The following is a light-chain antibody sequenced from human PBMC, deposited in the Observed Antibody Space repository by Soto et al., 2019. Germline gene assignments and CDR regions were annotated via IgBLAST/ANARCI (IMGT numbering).Light chain of an antibody. Sequence: EIVLTQSPGTLSLSPGERATLSCRASQSVSSSYLAWYQQKPGQAPRLLIYGAFSRATGIPDRFLGSGSGTDFTLTISRLEPAAFAVYYCQQYGSSGFTFGPGTKVDIK. CDR1: QSVSSSY. CDR2: GAF. J-gene: IGKJ3*01. CDR3: QQYGSSGFT. V-gene: IGKV3-20*01.